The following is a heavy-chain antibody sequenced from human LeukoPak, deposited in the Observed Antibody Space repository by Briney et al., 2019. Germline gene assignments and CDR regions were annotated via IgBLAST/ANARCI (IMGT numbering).Heavy chain of an antibody. CDR3: ARGDYRYSGGASDI. D-gene: IGHD3-10*01. V-gene: IGHV3-48*02. CDR2: ISSDSVTI. J-gene: IGHJ3*02. Sequence: GGSLRLSCAASGFTFSRSAMDWVRQAPGKGLEWVSYISSDSVTIKYADSVKGRFTISRDNPKNSLYLQMNSLRDGDTALYYCARGDYRYSGGASDIWGQGTMVAVSS. CDR1: GFTFSRSA.